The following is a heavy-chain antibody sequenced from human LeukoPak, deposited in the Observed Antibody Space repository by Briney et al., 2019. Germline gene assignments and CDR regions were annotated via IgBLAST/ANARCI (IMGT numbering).Heavy chain of an antibody. D-gene: IGHD6-13*01. CDR3: ARGIAAAGYAFDI. J-gene: IGHJ3*02. CDR2: INPNSGGT. Sequence: ASVKVFCKASGYTFTGYYMHWVRQAPGQGLEWMGWINPNSGGTNYAQKFQGWVTMTRDTSISTAYMELSRLRSDDTAVYYCARGIAAAGYAFDIWGQGTMVTVSS. V-gene: IGHV1-2*04. CDR1: GYTFTGYY.